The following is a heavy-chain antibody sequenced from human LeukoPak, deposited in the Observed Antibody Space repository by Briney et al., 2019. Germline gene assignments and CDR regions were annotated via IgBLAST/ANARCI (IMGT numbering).Heavy chain of an antibody. CDR1: GGSISSYY. V-gene: IGHV4-4*09. J-gene: IGHJ5*02. CDR2: IYTSGST. CDR3: ARHGVRAISGVVTGLSPFDP. Sequence: SETLSLTCTVSGGSISSYYWSWIRQPPGKGLEWIGYIYTSGSTNCNPSLKSRVTIPVDTSKNQFSLKLSSVTAADTAVYYCARHGVRAISGVVTGLSPFDPWGQGTLVTVSS. D-gene: IGHD3-3*01.